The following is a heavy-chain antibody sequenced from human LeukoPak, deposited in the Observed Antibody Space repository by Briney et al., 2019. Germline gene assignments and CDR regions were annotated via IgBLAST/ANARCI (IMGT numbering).Heavy chain of an antibody. CDR3: TRAPFPSLAEHYFDY. CDR1: GFTFGDYA. D-gene: IGHD1-14*01. V-gene: IGHV3-49*04. Sequence: GGSLRLSCTASGFTFGDYAMNWVRQAPGKGLEWVGFIRNKAYGETTEFAASLRGRFTISRDDSKSIAYLQMDSLKIEDTAVYYCTRAPFPSLAEHYFDYWAQGILVTVSS. J-gene: IGHJ4*02. CDR2: IRNKAYGETT.